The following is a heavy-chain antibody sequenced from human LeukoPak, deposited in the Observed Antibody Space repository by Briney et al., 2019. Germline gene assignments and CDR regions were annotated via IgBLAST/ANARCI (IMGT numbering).Heavy chain of an antibody. V-gene: IGHV1-46*01. CDR2: INPSGGST. Sequence: GASVKVSCKASGYTFTSYYMHWVRQAPGQGLEWMGIINPSGGSTSYAQKFQGRVTMTRDMSTSTVYMELSSLRSEDTAVYYCARATGTFYYYYYMDVWGKGTTVTGS. CDR3: ARATGTFYYYYYMDV. CDR1: GYTFTSYY. J-gene: IGHJ6*03. D-gene: IGHD1-1*01.